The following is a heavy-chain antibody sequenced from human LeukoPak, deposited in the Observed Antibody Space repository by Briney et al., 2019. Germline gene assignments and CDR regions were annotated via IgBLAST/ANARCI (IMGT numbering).Heavy chain of an antibody. CDR3: ARGSSLGIAAAGTYYFDY. V-gene: IGHV1-69*04. CDR2: IIPILGIA. D-gene: IGHD6-13*01. J-gene: IGHJ4*02. CDR1: GGTFSSYA. Sequence: SVKVSCKASGGTFSSYAISWVRQAPGQGLEWMGRIIPILGIANYAQKFQGRVTITADKSTSTAYMELSSLRSEDTAVYYCARGSSLGIAAAGTYYFDYWGQGTLVTVSS.